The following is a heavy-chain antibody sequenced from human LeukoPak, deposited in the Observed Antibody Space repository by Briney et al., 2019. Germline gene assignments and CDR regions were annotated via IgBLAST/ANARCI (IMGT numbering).Heavy chain of an antibody. D-gene: IGHD1-26*01. J-gene: IGHJ4*02. Sequence: ASVKVSCKASGYTFTGYYMHWARHAPGQGLEWMGWINPNSGGTNYAQKFQGRVTMTRDTSISTAYMELSRLRSDDTAVYYCARSGSYYGIFDYWGQGTLVTVSS. CDR1: GYTFTGYY. V-gene: IGHV1-2*02. CDR2: INPNSGGT. CDR3: ARSGSYYGIFDY.